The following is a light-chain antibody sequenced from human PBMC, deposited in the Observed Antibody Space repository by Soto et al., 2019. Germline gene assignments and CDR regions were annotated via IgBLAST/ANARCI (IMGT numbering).Light chain of an antibody. V-gene: IGKV3-11*01. Sequence: EIELPQSPATLSLSPGERATLSCRASQSVSSYLAWYQQKPGQAPRLLIYDASNRATGIPARFSGSGSGTDFTLTISSLEPEDFAVYYCQQRSNWPATFGQGTRLEIK. CDR3: QQRSNWPAT. J-gene: IGKJ5*01. CDR2: DAS. CDR1: QSVSSY.